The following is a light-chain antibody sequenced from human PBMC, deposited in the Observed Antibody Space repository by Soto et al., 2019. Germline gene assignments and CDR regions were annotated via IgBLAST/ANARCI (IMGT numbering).Light chain of an antibody. Sequence: EIVMTQSPATLSVSPGERATPSCRASQSVSSNLAWYQQKPGQAPRLLIYGASTRATGIPARFSGSGSGTEFTLTISSLKSEDFAVYYCQQYNNWPFTFGPGTKVDIK. J-gene: IGKJ3*01. CDR3: QQYNNWPFT. CDR1: QSVSSN. CDR2: GAS. V-gene: IGKV3-15*01.